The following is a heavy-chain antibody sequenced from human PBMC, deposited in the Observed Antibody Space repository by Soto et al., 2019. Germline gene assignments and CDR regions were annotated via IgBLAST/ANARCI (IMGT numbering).Heavy chain of an antibody. CDR3: GRGVYGDYGFNFDY. J-gene: IGHJ4*02. CDR2: IYSGGST. D-gene: IGHD4-17*01. Sequence: EVQLVESGGGLVQPGGSLRLSCAASGFTVSSNYMSWVRQAPGKGLEWVSVIYSGGSTYYADSVKGRFTISRHNSKNTVYLQMNSLRAGDTAVYYCGRGVYGDYGFNFDYWGQGTLVTVSS. CDR1: GFTVSSNY. V-gene: IGHV3-53*04.